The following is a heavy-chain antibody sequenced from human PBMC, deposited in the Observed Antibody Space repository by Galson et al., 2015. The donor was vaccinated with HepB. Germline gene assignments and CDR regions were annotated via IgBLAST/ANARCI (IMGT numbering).Heavy chain of an antibody. CDR1: GFTFSSYA. J-gene: IGHJ4*02. V-gene: IGHV3-23*01. CDR3: AKDGGVVVPADY. D-gene: IGHD2-2*01. Sequence: SLRLSCAASGFTFSSYAMSWVRQAPGKGLEWVSAISGSGGSTYYADSVKGRFTISRDNSKNTLYLQMNSPRAEDTAVYYCAKDGGVVVPADYWGQGTLVTVSS. CDR2: ISGSGGST.